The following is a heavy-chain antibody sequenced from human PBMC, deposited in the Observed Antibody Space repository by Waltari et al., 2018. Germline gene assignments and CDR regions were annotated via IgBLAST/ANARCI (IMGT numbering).Heavy chain of an antibody. Sequence: EAQLVQSGGSLVQPGGSLSVPCAASGFPLSRFWMTWIRQAPGPGLKWVAHIGPDGSDKYYVDSVKGRFTISRDNAENSLLLQMSSLRVEDTALYYCVGWNDPINSWGQGTLVAVSS. CDR2: IGPDGSDK. V-gene: IGHV3-7*01. D-gene: IGHD1-1*01. CDR3: VGWNDPINS. CDR1: GFPLSRFW. J-gene: IGHJ4*02.